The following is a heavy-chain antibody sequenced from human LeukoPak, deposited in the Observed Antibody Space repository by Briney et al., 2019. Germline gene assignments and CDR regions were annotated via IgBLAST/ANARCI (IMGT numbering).Heavy chain of an antibody. CDR1: GFTVSSNY. J-gene: IGHJ3*02. Sequence: PGGSLRLSCAASGFTVSSNYMSWVRQAPGKGLEWVSIIYSSGNALYSDSVKGRFTISIYNSKNTLFLQMSSLRAEDSAVYHCAGGHCSGYYTNACDIWGQGTMVTVSS. V-gene: IGHV3-53*01. CDR3: AGGHCSGYYTNACDI. D-gene: IGHD3-22*01. CDR2: IYSSGNA.